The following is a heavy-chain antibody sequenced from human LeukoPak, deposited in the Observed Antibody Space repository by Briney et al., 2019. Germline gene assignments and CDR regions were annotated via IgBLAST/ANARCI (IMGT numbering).Heavy chain of an antibody. Sequence: SETLSLTCTVSGGSISSYYWSWIRQPAGKGVEWIGRIDTSGSTNYNPSLKSRVTISVDTSKNQFSLKLSSVTAADTAVYYCARVAGDYGGDYWGQGTLVTVSS. CDR1: GGSISSYY. CDR3: ARVAGDYGGDY. V-gene: IGHV4-4*07. J-gene: IGHJ4*02. CDR2: IDTSGST. D-gene: IGHD4-17*01.